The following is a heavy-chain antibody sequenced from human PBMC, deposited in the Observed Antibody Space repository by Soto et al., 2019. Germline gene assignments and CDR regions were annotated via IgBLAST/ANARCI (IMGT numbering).Heavy chain of an antibody. CDR3: ATARGGGGY. V-gene: IGHV3-53*01. CDR1: GFTVSNNY. D-gene: IGHD3-10*01. CDR2: IYSGGYT. J-gene: IGHJ4*02. Sequence: EVQLVESGGGLIQPGGSLRLSCAVSGFTVSNNYMSWVRQAPGKGLEGVSVIYSGGYTAYGDSVKGRFTISRDNSKNTLKLQMNSPGAPHRAVFYRATARGGGGYWGQGTLVTVSS.